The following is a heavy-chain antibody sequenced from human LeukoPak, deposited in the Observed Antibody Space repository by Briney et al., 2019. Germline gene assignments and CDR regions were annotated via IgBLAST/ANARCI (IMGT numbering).Heavy chain of an antibody. V-gene: IGHV3-23*01. CDR3: AKAPVTTCRGAYCYPFDY. CDR2: VSVSTGST. CDR1: GFTFSSYG. J-gene: IGHJ4*02. Sequence: GGSLRLSCAASGFTFSSYGMSWVRQAPGKGLEWVSGVSVSTGSTFYADSVKGRFTISRDSSKNTLFLQMNRLRPEDAAVYYCAKAPVTTCRGAYCYPFDYWGQGTLVTVSS. D-gene: IGHD2-21*01.